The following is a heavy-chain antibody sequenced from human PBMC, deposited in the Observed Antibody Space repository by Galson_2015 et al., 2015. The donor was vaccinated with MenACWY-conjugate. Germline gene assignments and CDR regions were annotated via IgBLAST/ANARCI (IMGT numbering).Heavy chain of an antibody. Sequence: SLRLSCAASGFTFSSYSMNWVRQAPGKGLEWVSSISSSSSYIYYADSVKGRFTISRDNAKNSLYLQMNSLRAEDTAVYYCARVYCSGGSCYSPNYFDYWGQGTLVTVSS. V-gene: IGHV3-21*01. CDR1: GFTFSSYS. D-gene: IGHD2-15*01. J-gene: IGHJ4*02. CDR3: ARVYCSGGSCYSPNYFDY. CDR2: ISSSSSYI.